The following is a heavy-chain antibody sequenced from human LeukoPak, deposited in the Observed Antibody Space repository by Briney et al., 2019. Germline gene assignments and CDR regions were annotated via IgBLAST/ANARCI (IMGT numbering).Heavy chain of an antibody. Sequence: SGGSLRLSCAASGFTFRNFVIHWVRQAPGKGLEWVAGVLNDGSDKHYSDSVKGRFTISRDNSKNTLYLQMNSLRAEDTAVYYCARTPQRASYYYYYYGMDVWGQGTTVTVSS. CDR1: GFTFRNFV. V-gene: IGHV3-30*14. D-gene: IGHD6-25*01. J-gene: IGHJ6*02. CDR2: VLNDGSDK. CDR3: ARTPQRASYYYYYYGMDV.